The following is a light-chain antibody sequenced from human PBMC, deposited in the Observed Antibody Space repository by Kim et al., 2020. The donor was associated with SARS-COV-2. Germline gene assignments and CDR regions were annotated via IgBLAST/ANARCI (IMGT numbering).Light chain of an antibody. J-gene: IGKJ1*01. CDR1: QSVNTW. V-gene: IGKV1-5*03. CDR3: QQYNSYPWT. CDR2: KAS. Sequence: DILMTQSPPTLSASVGDSVTITCRASQSVNTWLAWYQQIPGKAPKILIHKASDLENGVPSRFSGSASGTEFTLTISSLQPDDFATYYCQQYNSYPWTFGQGTKVDIK.